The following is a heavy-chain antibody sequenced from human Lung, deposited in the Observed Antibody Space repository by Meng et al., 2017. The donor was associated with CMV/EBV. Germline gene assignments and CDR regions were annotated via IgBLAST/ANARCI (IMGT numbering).Heavy chain of an antibody. V-gene: IGHV1-2*02. CDR2: IYPNSGGT. D-gene: IGHD3-9*01. J-gene: IGHJ4*02. CDR1: GYTFTDHY. CDR3: ARDNDWGPDY. Sequence: ASVXVSCKASGYTFTDHYFHWVRQAPGQGLEWMGWIYPNSGGTHYAQKFQGRLTVTTDTSISTGCMELSRLGSDDTAVYYCARDNDWGPDYWGQATLVTVSS.